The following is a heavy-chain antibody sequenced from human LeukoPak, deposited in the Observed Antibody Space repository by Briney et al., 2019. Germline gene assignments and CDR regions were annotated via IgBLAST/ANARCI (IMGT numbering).Heavy chain of an antibody. D-gene: IGHD6-13*01. Sequence: GASVKVSCKASEGTFSSYAISWVRQAPGQGLEWMGGIIPIFGTANYAQKFQSRVTITTDESTSTAYMELSSLRSEDTAVYYCARVRDSSSWYYFDYWGQGTLVTVSS. V-gene: IGHV1-69*05. CDR2: IIPIFGTA. CDR3: ARVRDSSSWYYFDY. CDR1: EGTFSSYA. J-gene: IGHJ4*02.